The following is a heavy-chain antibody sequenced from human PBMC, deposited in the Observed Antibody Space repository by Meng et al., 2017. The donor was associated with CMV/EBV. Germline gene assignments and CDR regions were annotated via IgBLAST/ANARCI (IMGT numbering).Heavy chain of an antibody. Sequence: QWRLQQWGAGLLQPSETLSLTCTVSGGSISSGDYYWSWIRQPPGKGLEWIGYIYYSGSTYYNPSLKSRVTISVDTSKNQFSLKLSSVTAADTAVYYCARDNRRGGVDYWGQGTLVTVSS. CDR3: ARDNRRGGVDY. D-gene: IGHD3-3*01. CDR2: IYYSGST. V-gene: IGHV4-30-4*08. CDR1: GGSISSGDYY. J-gene: IGHJ4*02.